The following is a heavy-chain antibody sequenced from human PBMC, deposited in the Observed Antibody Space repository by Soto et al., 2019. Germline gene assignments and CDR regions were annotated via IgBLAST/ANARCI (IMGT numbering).Heavy chain of an antibody. J-gene: IGHJ4*02. V-gene: IGHV3-33*01. CDR2: IWYDGSNK. Sequence: QVQLVESGGGVVQPGRSLRLSCAASGFTFSSYGMHWVRQAPGKGLEWVAVIWYDGSNKYYADSVQGRFTISRDNSKNTLYLQMNSLRAEDTAVYYCARDGMYSGSYHLSFFDYWGQGTLVTVSS. D-gene: IGHD1-26*01. CDR1: GFTFSSYG. CDR3: ARDGMYSGSYHLSFFDY.